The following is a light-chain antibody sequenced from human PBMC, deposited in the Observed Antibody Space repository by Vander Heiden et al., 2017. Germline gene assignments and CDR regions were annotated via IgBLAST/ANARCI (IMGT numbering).Light chain of an antibody. CDR2: DAS. CDR3: QQYDNLPST. J-gene: IGKJ5*01. CDR1: QDISNY. V-gene: IGKV1-33*01. Sequence: DIQMTQSPSSLSASVGDRVTITCQASQDISNYLNWYQQKPGKAPKLLIYDASNLETGVPSRFSGSGSGTDFTFTISSVQPEDIATYYCQQYDNLPSTFGQGTRLEIK.